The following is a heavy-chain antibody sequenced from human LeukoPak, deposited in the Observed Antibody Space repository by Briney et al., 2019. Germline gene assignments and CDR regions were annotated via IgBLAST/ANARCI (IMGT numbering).Heavy chain of an antibody. D-gene: IGHD3-9*01. J-gene: IGHJ6*03. Sequence: GASVKVSCKASGYTFTSYGISWVRQAPGQGLEWMGWISAYNGNTNYAQKLQGRVTMTTDTPTSTAYMELRSLRSDDTAVYYCARSLGYDILTGYYYYYYMDVWGKGTTVTVSS. CDR1: GYTFTSYG. CDR2: ISAYNGNT. CDR3: ARSLGYDILTGYYYYYYMDV. V-gene: IGHV1-18*01.